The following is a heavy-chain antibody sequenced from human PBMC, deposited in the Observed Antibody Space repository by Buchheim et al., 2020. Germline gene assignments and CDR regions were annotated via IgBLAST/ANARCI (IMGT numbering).Heavy chain of an antibody. D-gene: IGHD3-3*01. J-gene: IGHJ6*03. CDR3: ARGYDFWSGNYYYMDV. Sequence: QVQLQQWGAGLLKPSETLSLTCAVYGGSFSGYYWSWIRQPPGKGLEWIGEINHSGSTNYNPSLKSRVTISVDTSKNPLSLKLSSVTAADTAVYYCARGYDFWSGNYYYMDVWGKGTT. V-gene: IGHV4-34*01. CDR2: INHSGST. CDR1: GGSFSGYY.